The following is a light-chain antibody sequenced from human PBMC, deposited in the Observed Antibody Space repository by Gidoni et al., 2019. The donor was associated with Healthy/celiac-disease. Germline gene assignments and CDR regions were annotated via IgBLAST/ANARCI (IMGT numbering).Light chain of an antibody. V-gene: IGLV3-21*02. CDR3: QVWDSSSDHPLVV. CDR2: DDS. J-gene: IGLJ2*01. Sequence: SYVLTQPPSVSVAPGQTARITCGGNNIGSKSVHWYQQKPGQAPVLVVYDDSDRPSGTPERFSGSNSGNTATLTISRVEAGDEADYYCQVWDSSSDHPLVVFGGGTKLTVL. CDR1: NIGSKS.